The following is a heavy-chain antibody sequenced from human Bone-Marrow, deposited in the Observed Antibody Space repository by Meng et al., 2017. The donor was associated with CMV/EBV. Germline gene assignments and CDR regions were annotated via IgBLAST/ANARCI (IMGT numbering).Heavy chain of an antibody. J-gene: IGHJ3*02. CDR3: AREGPNDAFDI. CDR1: GFTFDDYG. Sequence: GESLKISCAASGFTFDDYGMSWVRQAPGKGLEWVSGINWNGGSTGYADSVKGRFTISRDNAKNSLYLQMNSLRAEDTALYHCAREGPNDAFDICGQGTMVTVSS. V-gene: IGHV3-20*01. CDR2: INWNGGST.